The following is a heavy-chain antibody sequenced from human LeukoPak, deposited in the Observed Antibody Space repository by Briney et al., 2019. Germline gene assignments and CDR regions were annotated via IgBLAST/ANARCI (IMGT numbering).Heavy chain of an antibody. D-gene: IGHD3-10*01. Sequence: SETLSLTCAVYGGSFSGYYWSWIRQPPGKGLEWIGEISHSGSTNYNPSLKSRVTISVDTSKNQFSLKLSSVTAADTAVYYCARGRRITMVRGVRGGLDVWGKGTTVTVSS. CDR3: ARGRRITMVRGVRGGLDV. CDR1: GGSFSGYY. V-gene: IGHV4-34*01. J-gene: IGHJ6*04. CDR2: ISHSGST.